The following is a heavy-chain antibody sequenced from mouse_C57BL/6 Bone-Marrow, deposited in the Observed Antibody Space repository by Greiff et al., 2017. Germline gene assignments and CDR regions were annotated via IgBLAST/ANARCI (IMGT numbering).Heavy chain of an antibody. V-gene: IGHV5-4*01. CDR1: GFTFSSYA. CDR3: ARENYGSRGFAY. CDR2: ISDGGSYT. Sequence: EVKVEESGGGLVKPGGSLKLSCAASGFTFSSYAMSLVRQTPEKRLEWVATISDGGSYTYYPDNVKGRFTISRDNAKNNLYLQMSHLKSEDTAMYYCARENYGSRGFAYWGQGTLVTVSA. J-gene: IGHJ3*01. D-gene: IGHD1-1*01.